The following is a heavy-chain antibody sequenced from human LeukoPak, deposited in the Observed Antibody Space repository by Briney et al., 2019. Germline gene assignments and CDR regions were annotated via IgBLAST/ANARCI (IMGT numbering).Heavy chain of an antibody. CDR3: ARHGGGGGYCSSTSCYGGHLYMDV. D-gene: IGHD2-2*01. CDR2: IYPGDSDT. V-gene: IGHV5-51*01. CDR1: GYSFTSYW. Sequence: GASLQISWKGSGYSFTSYWIGWVRQMPGKGLEWMGIIYPGDSDTRYSPSFQGQVTISADKSISTAYLQWSSLKASDTAMYYCARHGGGGGYCSSTSCYGGHLYMDVWGKGTTVTVSS. J-gene: IGHJ6*03.